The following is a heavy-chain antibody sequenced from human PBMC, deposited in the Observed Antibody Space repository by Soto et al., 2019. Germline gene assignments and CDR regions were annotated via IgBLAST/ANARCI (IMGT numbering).Heavy chain of an antibody. D-gene: IGHD2-2*02. CDR2: ISGSGGST. V-gene: IGHV3-23*01. CDR1: GFTFSSYA. J-gene: IGHJ3*02. Sequence: GGSLRLSCAASGFTFSSYAMSWVRQAPGKGLEWVSAISGSGGSTYYADSVKGRFTISRDNSKNTLYLQMNSLRAEDTAVYYCAKEEGYCSSTSCYTFAFDIWGQGTMVTVSS. CDR3: AKEEGYCSSTSCYTFAFDI.